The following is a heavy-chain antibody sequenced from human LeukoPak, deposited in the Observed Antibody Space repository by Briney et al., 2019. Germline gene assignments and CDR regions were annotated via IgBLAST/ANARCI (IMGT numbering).Heavy chain of an antibody. CDR2: IYHSGST. J-gene: IGHJ6*03. CDR3: ARGPPRYSSGWRDPYYYYYMDV. D-gene: IGHD6-19*01. CDR1: GYSISSGYY. Sequence: PSETLSLTCAVSGYSISSGYYWGWIRQPPGKGLEWIGSIYHSGSTYYNPSLKSRVTISVDTSKNQFSLKLSSVTAADTAVYYCARGPPRYSSGWRDPYYYYYMDVWGKGTTVTVSS. V-gene: IGHV4-38-2*01.